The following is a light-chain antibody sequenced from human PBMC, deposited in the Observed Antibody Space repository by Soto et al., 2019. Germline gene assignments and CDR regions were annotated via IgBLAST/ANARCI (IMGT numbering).Light chain of an antibody. CDR3: QQSYSSPGT. Sequence: DIQMTQSPSSLSASVGDRVTITCRASQSVRTYLNWYQQKPGKAPNLLIYSASTLQSGVPSRFSGSGSGTDFTLTISSLQPEDVATYYCQQSYSSPGTFGQGTKVEMK. CDR2: SAS. CDR1: QSVRTY. V-gene: IGKV1-39*01. J-gene: IGKJ1*01.